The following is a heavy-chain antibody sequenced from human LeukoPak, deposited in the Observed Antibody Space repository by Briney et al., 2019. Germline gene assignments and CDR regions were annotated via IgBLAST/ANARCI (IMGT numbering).Heavy chain of an antibody. CDR3: ARGGYCSSTSCYLVAWFDP. Sequence: SETLSLTCAVYGGSFSGYYWSWIRQPPGKGLEWIGEINHSGSTNYNPSLKSRVTISVDTSKNQFSLKLSSVTAADTAVYYCARGGYCSSTSCYLVAWFDPWGQGTLVTVSS. CDR2: INHSGST. D-gene: IGHD2-2*01. J-gene: IGHJ5*02. CDR1: GGSFSGYY. V-gene: IGHV4-34*01.